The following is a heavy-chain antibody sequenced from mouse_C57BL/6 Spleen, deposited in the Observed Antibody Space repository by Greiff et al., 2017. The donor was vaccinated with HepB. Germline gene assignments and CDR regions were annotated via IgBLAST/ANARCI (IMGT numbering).Heavy chain of an antibody. D-gene: IGHD1-1*01. CDR2: IDPSDSET. V-gene: IGHV1-52*01. CDR1: GYTFTSYW. Sequence: QVQLQQPGAELVRPGSSVKLSCKASGYTFTSYWMHWVKQRPIQGLEWIGNIDPSDSETHYNQKFKDKATFTVDKSSSTAYMQLSSLTSEDSAVYYCARRVSTVVDLSFAYWGQVTLVTVSA. J-gene: IGHJ3*01. CDR3: ARRVSTVVDLSFAY.